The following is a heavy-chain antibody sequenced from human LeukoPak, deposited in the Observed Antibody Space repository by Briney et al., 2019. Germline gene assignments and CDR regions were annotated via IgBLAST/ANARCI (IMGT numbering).Heavy chain of an antibody. Sequence: GGSLRLSCAASGFTFSSYAMSWVRQAPGKGLEWVSAISGSGGSTYYADSVKGRCTISRDNSKNTLYLQMNSLRGEDTAVYYCASVDTAMGNDYWGQGSLVTVSS. V-gene: IGHV3-23*01. J-gene: IGHJ4*02. CDR2: ISGSGGST. CDR1: GFTFSSYA. CDR3: ASVDTAMGNDY. D-gene: IGHD5-18*01.